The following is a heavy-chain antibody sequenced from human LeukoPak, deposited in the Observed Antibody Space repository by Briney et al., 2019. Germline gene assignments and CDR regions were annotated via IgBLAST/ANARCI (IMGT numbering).Heavy chain of an antibody. CDR3: ASCSTSCPDPGLQN. CDR1: GFTFSSYS. V-gene: IGHV3-21*01. Sequence: PGGSLRLSCAASGFTFSSYSMNWVRQAPGKGLEWVSSISSSSSYIYYADSVKGRFTISRDNAKNSLYLQMNSLRAEDTAVCYCASCSTSCPDPGLQNWGQGTLVTVSS. D-gene: IGHD2-2*01. CDR2: ISSSSSYI. J-gene: IGHJ4*02.